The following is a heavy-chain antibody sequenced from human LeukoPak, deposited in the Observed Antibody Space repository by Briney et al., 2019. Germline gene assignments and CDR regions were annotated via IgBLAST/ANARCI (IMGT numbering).Heavy chain of an antibody. V-gene: IGHV1-18*01. CDR1: GYTFTSYG. CDR2: ISAYNGNT. CDR3: ARSGITIFGVVTSRFDP. J-gene: IGHJ5*02. Sequence: ASVKVSCKASGYTFTSYGISWVGQAPGQGLEWMGWISAYNGNTNYAQKLQGRVTMTTDTSTSTAYMELRSLRSDDTAVYYCARSGITIFGVVTSRFDPWGQGTLVTVSS. D-gene: IGHD3-3*01.